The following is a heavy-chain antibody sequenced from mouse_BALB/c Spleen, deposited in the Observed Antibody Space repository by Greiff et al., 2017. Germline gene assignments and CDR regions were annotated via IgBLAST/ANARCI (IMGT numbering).Heavy chain of an antibody. J-gene: IGHJ1*01. CDR3: ARGYDGYYGWYFDV. CDR2: IDPSDSET. Sequence: VKLQQSGPQLVRPGASVKISCKASGYSFTSYWMHWVKQRPGQGLEWIGMIDPSDSETRLNQKFKDKATLTVDKSSSTAYMQLSSPTSEDSAVYYCARGYDGYYGWYFDVWGAGTTVTVSS. D-gene: IGHD2-3*01. CDR1: GYSFTSYW. V-gene: IGHV1S126*01.